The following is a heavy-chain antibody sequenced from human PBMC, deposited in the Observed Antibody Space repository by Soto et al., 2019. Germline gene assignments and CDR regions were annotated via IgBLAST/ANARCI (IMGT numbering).Heavy chain of an antibody. CDR3: ARDNPMEYIPEAFDI. CDR1: GDSISSGGYY. D-gene: IGHD2-21*01. CDR2: IYYSGNA. V-gene: IGHV4-31*03. Sequence: QVQLQESGPGLVKPSQTLSLTCTVSGDSISSGGYYWSWIRQHPGKGLEWIGHIYYSGNAYYNPSHKRRVTMTVDTSKNQFSLKLTSVTAADTAVYYCARDNPMEYIPEAFDIWGQGTMVTVSP. J-gene: IGHJ3*02.